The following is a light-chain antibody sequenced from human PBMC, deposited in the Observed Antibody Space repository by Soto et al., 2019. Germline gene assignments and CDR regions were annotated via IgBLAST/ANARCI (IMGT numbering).Light chain of an antibody. J-gene: IGKJ2*01. V-gene: IGKV1-5*01. CDR3: HQYKSYLYS. CDR2: DAS. CDR1: QTISNW. Sequence: DIQMTQSPSTLSASVGDRVTITCRASQTISNWLAWYQQKPGKAPKLLIYDASSLHSGVPSRFSGSGSGTEFTLTITNLQPEDFATYYCHQYKSYLYSFGQGTKLEI.